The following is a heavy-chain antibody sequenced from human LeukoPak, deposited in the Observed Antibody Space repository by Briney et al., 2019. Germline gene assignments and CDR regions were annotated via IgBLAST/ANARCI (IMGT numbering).Heavy chain of an antibody. D-gene: IGHD5-18*01. V-gene: IGHV4-31*03. CDR1: GGSISSGGYY. CDR3: RRDTAMGLDAFDI. J-gene: IGHJ3*02. CDR2: IYYSGST. Sequence: SETLSLTCTVSGGSISSGGYYWSWIRQHPGKGLEWIGYIYYSGSTYYNPSLKSRVTISVDTSKNQFSLKLSSVTAADTAVCYCRRDTAMGLDAFDIWGQGTMVTVSS.